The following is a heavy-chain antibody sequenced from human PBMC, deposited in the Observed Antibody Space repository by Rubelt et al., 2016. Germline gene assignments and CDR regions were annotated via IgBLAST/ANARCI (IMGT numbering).Heavy chain of an antibody. CDR1: GGSFSFYY. J-gene: IGHJ4*02. V-gene: IGHV4-34*01. D-gene: IGHD3-3*01. CDR2: IYYSGST. CDR3: ARHGSDFWSSRWAFDY. Sequence: QVQLQQWGAGLLKPSETLSLTCAVSGGSFSFYYWSWIRQPPGKGLEWIGYIYYSGSTNYNPSLKSRLPISVDTPKNQFSLKLSAVTAAETAVYYCARHGSDFWSSRWAFDYWGQGTLVTVSS.